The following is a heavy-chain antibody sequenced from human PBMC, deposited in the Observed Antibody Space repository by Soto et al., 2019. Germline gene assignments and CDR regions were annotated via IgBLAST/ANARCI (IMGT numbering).Heavy chain of an antibody. CDR2: IHHSGST. Sequence: PSETLSLTCTVSVGSITSHYCSWFRQPPGKGLEWIGYIHHSGSTSYNPSLKSRVTMSVDTSKNHFSLKVNSVTAADTALYYCARQGFGQLHGLVDVWGPGTTVTVSS. CDR3: ARQGFGQLHGLVDV. D-gene: IGHD3-10*01. J-gene: IGHJ6*02. V-gene: IGHV4-59*08. CDR1: VGSITSHY.